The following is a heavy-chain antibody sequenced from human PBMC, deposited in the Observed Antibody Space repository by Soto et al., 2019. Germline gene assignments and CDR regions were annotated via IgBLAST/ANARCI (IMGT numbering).Heavy chain of an antibody. J-gene: IGHJ1*01. D-gene: IGHD4-17*01. Sequence: QVQLVQSGPDLKRPGASMKVSCKASGYTFTSYGISLVRQAPGQGLERMAWISPLIGRIQYSQKAQVRVTLSTDTSSNTAYSEMTTLRVDDTAVYYCAMDYGDRPEYFKHWGQGTLVTVS. CDR3: AMDYGDRPEYFKH. V-gene: IGHV1-18*04. CDR1: GYTFTSYG. CDR2: ISPLIGRI.